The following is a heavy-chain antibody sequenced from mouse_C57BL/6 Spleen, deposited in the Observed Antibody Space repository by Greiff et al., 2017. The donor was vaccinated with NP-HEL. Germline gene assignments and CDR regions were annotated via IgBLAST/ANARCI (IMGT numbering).Heavy chain of an antibody. Sequence: QVQLQQSGAELVKPGASVKISCKASGYAFSSYWMNWVKQRPGKGLEWIGQIYPGDGDTNYNGKFKGKATLTADKSSSTAYMQLSSLTSEDSAVYFCARVGGSSSGNYFDYWGQGTTLTVSS. CDR1: GYAFSSYW. J-gene: IGHJ2*01. V-gene: IGHV1-80*01. D-gene: IGHD1-1*01. CDR2: IYPGDGDT. CDR3: ARVGGSSSGNYFDY.